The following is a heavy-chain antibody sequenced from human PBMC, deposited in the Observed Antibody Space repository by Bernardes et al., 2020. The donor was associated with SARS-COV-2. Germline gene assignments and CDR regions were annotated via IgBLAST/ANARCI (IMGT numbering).Heavy chain of an antibody. V-gene: IGHV4-61*02. Sequence: LSLTCTVSGDSITNSDTYYWSWIRQPAGKGLEWIGRIYNSGFTNYNPSLNSRVTISVDTSKNQFSLKLTSVTAADTAVYYCARTYIVGAAFDYWGQGALVTVSS. D-gene: IGHD1-26*01. CDR1: GDSITNSDTYY. CDR2: IYNSGFT. J-gene: IGHJ4*02. CDR3: ARTYIVGAAFDY.